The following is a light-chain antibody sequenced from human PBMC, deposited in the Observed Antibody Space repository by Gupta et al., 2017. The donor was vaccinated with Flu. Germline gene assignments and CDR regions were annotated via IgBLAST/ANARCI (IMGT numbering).Light chain of an antibody. CDR1: SGSIASNY. J-gene: IGLJ3*02. CDR2: ENN. Sequence: NFLLTQPHSVSESPGKTVTLSCPRSSGSIASNYVQWYQQRPGSSPTAVIYENNRRPSGVPDRFSGSIDSSSNSASLTISGLKTDDEAVYYCQSFDGNNGVFGGGAKLTVL. CDR3: QSFDGNNGV. V-gene: IGLV6-57*01.